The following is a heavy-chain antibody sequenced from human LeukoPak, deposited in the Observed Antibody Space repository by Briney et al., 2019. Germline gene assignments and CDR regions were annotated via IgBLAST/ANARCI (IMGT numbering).Heavy chain of an antibody. CDR2: INPNNGGT. J-gene: IGHJ4*02. CDR3: ARGYALYSGRYIDFDY. D-gene: IGHD1-26*01. V-gene: IGHV1-2*02. Sequence: ASVNVSCKASGYTFTGHYMHGVRQASGQGLEWMGWINPNNGGTNYAQKFQGRVTMTRDRSISTAYMEPSRLRSDDTAVYYCARGYALYSGRYIDFDYWGQGTLVTVSS. CDR1: GYTFTGHY.